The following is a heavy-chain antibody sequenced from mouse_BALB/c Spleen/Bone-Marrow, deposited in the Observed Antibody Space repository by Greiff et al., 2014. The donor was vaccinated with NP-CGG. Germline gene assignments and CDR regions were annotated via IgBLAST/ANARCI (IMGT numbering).Heavy chain of an antibody. D-gene: IGHD4-1*01. CDR1: GFTFSSFG. CDR3: TRGGNWDDFDY. J-gene: IGHJ2*01. Sequence: EVQRVESGGGLVQPGGSRKLSCAASGFTFSSFGMHWVRQAPEKGLEWVAYISSGSSIIYYADTVKGRLTISRDDPKNTLFLQMTSLRSEDTAMYYCTRGGNWDDFDYWGQGATLTVSS. V-gene: IGHV5-17*02. CDR2: ISSGSSII.